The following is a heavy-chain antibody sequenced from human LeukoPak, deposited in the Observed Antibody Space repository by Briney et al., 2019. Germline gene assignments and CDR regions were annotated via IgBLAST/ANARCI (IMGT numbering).Heavy chain of an antibody. CDR1: GFTFSSYD. CDR2: IGTAGDT. Sequence: GGSLRLSCAASGFTFSSYDMRWVRQATGKGLEWVSAIGTAGDTYYPGSVKGRFTISRENAKNSLYLQMNSLRAGDTAVYYCARGGLYSSSWYYVGDYYYGMDVWGQGTTVTVSS. D-gene: IGHD6-13*01. CDR3: ARGGLYSSSWYYVGDYYYGMDV. J-gene: IGHJ6*02. V-gene: IGHV3-13*01.